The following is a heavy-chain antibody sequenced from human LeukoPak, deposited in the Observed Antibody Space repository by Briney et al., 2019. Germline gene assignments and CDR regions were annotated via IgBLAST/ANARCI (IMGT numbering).Heavy chain of an antibody. CDR1: GGSFSGYY. J-gene: IGHJ6*02. Sequence: SETLSLTRAVYGGSFSGYYWSWIRQPPGKGLEWIGEINHSGSTNYNPSLKSRVTISVDTSKNQFSLKLSSVTAADTAVYYCARLQITMVVVVTAFDYYGMDVWGQGTTVTVSS. V-gene: IGHV4-34*01. D-gene: IGHD3-22*01. CDR3: ARLQITMVVVVTAFDYYGMDV. CDR2: INHSGST.